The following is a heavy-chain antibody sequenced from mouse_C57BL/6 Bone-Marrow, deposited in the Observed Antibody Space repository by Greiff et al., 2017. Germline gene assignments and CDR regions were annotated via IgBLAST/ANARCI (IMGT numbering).Heavy chain of an antibody. D-gene: IGHD1-1*01. J-gene: IGHJ2*01. CDR2: IDPSDSYT. Sequence: QVQLQQPGAELVMPGASVKLSCKASGYTFTSYWMHWMPGLEWIGEIDPSDSYTNYNQKFKGKSTLTVDKSSSTAYMQLSSLTSEDSAVYYCARWGVTTVVSSFDYWGQGTTLSVSS. CDR1: GYTFTSYW. V-gene: IGHV1-69*01. CDR3: ARWGVTTVVSSFDY.